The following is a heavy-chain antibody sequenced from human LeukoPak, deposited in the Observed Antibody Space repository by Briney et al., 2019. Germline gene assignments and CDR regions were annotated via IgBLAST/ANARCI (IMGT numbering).Heavy chain of an antibody. CDR3: VRGGFCTRDICYEFNAFDI. V-gene: IGHV3-48*03. Sequence: GRSLRLSCAASGFTFSSHEMNWVRQAPGKGLEWVSHISSRVTTTYYADSVRGRFTISRDNTKNSLYLQMNSLRAEDTAVYYCVRGGFCTRDICYEFNAFDIWGQGTVVTISS. CDR1: GFTFSSHE. D-gene: IGHD2-2*01. CDR2: ISSRVTTT. J-gene: IGHJ3*02.